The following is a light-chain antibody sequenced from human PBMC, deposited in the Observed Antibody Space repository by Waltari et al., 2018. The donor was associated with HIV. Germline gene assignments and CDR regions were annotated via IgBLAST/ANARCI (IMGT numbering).Light chain of an antibody. CDR2: EVS. CDR1: SSDVGGYNY. CDR3: SSYTSSISYV. J-gene: IGLJ1*01. V-gene: IGLV2-14*01. Sequence: QSALTQPASVSGSPGQSITISCTGTSSDVGGYNYVSWYQQHPGNAPKLMLYEVSNRPSGVSNRFSGSKSGNTASLTISGLQAEDEADYYCSSYTSSISYVFGTGTKVTVL.